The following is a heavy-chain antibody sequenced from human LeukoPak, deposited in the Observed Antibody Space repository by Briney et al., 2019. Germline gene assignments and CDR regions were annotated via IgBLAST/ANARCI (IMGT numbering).Heavy chain of an antibody. V-gene: IGHV3-30*14. J-gene: IGHJ3*02. CDR3: ARPENDSPRAAFDI. CDR1: PLPLSSSA. Sequence: GFFRLCFAASPLPLSSSAIHWGRQAPGEGLEWVAGLSYDGSNKYYADSVKGRFTISRDNSKNTLYLQMGSLRAEDMAVYYCARPENDSPRAAFDIWGQGTMVTVSS. CDR2: LSYDGSNK. D-gene: IGHD1-1*01.